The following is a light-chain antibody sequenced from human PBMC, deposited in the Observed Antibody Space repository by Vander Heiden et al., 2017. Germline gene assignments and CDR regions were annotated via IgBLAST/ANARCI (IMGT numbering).Light chain of an antibody. J-gene: IGKJ1*01. Sequence: EMQMTQSPSSLSASVGDRVTITCRASQPINSYLNWYQEKPGKAPNLLIYATSNLQSGVPSRFSGSGSGPDFTLTIRSVQPEDFATYFCQQSYSVPWTFGQGTKVEIK. CDR1: QPINSY. V-gene: IGKV1-39*01. CDR3: QQSYSVPWT. CDR2: ATS.